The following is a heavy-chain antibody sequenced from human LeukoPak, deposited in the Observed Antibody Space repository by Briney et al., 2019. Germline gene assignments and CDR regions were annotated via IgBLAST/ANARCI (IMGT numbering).Heavy chain of an antibody. CDR3: ARDPSRRSVADRYYYYYYMDV. V-gene: IGHV6-1*01. CDR2: TYYRSKWYN. J-gene: IGHJ6*03. D-gene: IGHD6-19*01. CDR1: GDSVSSNSAA. Sequence: KNSQTLSLTCAISGDSVSSNSAAWNWIRQSPSRGLEWLGRTYYRSKWYNDYAVSVKSRITINPDTSKNQFSLQLNSVTPEDTAVYYCARDPSRRSVADRYYYYYYMDVWGKGTTVTISS.